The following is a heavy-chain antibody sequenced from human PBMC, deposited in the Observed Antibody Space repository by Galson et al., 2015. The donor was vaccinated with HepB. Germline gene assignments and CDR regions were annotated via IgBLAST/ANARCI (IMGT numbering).Heavy chain of an antibody. CDR2: FDPEDGET. V-gene: IGHV1-24*01. D-gene: IGHD6-13*01. CDR3: AAGYSSSWYYFDY. CDR1: GYTLTELS. Sequence: SVKVSCKVSGYTLTELSMHWVRQAPGKGLEWMGGFDPEDGETIYAQKFQGRVTMTEDTSTDTAYMELSSLRSEDTAVYYCAAGYSSSWYYFDYWGQGTLVTVSS. J-gene: IGHJ4*02.